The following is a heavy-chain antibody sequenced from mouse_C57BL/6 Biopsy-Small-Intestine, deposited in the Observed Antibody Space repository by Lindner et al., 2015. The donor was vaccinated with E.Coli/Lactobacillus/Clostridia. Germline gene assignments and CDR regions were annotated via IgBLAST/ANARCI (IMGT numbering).Heavy chain of an antibody. CDR2: VNTHNGDT. CDR1: GYPFTTYG. CDR3: ARGSWGQVLDH. V-gene: IGHV1-4*01. D-gene: IGHD2-14*01. Sequence: SVKVSCKASGYPFTTYGFTWVRQAPGQGLEWMGWVNTHNGDTQSAQDFQGRATMTTDTATSTASMELRSLTSDDTAVYYCARGSWGQVLDHWGQGTLVTVSS. J-gene: IGHJ4*01.